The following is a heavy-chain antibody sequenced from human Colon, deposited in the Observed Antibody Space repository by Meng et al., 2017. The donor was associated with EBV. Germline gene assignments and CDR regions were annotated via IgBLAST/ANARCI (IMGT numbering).Heavy chain of an antibody. V-gene: IGHV4-4*02. J-gene: IGHJ1*01. CDR1: GDSITNHNW. Sequence: ESGPAMVKRSESLSLTCAASGDSITNHNWGAWVGQTPGRGLEWIGEIPHRGSSAYNPSLKSRVSMSIDKSKNQFSLKLTSVTAADKAVYHCLRGSGGSVWGQGTLVTVSS. CDR2: IPHRGSS. CDR3: LRGSGGSV. D-gene: IGHD3-10*01.